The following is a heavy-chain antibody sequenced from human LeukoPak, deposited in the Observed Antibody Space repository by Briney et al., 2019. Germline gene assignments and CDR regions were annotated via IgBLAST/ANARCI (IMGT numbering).Heavy chain of an antibody. CDR3: ASGLILAGYYSLFDY. Sequence: SVKVSCKASGGTFSSYAISWVRQAPGQGLEWMGGIIPIFGTANYAQKFQGRVTITTDESTSTAYMELSSLRSEDTAVYYCASGLILAGYYSLFDYWGQGTLVTVSS. CDR2: IIPIFGTA. CDR1: GGTFSSYA. J-gene: IGHJ4*02. V-gene: IGHV1-69*05. D-gene: IGHD3-9*01.